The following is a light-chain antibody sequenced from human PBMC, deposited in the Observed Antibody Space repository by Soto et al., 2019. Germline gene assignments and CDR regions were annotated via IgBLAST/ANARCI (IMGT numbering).Light chain of an antibody. CDR2: DAS. J-gene: IGKJ1*01. Sequence: DIQLTQSPSTLSASVGDRVTITCRASKMIDRWLTWYQQQPGKAPKLLIYDASTMGRGVPSRFSGSGSGTEFTLTISSLQPDDFATYYCQHESFGQGTQVDIK. CDR3: QHES. V-gene: IGKV1-5*01. CDR1: KMIDRW.